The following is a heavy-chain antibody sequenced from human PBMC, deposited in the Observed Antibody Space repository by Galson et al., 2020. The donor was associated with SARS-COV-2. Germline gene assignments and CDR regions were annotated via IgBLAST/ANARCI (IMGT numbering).Heavy chain of an antibody. CDR2: IYHSGST. J-gene: IGHJ3*02. CDR1: GGSITSTTYS. CDR3: ARFSRQYAFDI. V-gene: IGHV4-30-2*01. D-gene: IGHD6-13*01. Sequence: SETLSLTCTVSGGSITSTTYSWSWIRQPPGKGLEWIGYIYHSGSTKYNPSLQSRVTISVDRSKNQLSLVLNSVTAADTAVYYCARFSRQYAFDIWGQGTMVTVSS.